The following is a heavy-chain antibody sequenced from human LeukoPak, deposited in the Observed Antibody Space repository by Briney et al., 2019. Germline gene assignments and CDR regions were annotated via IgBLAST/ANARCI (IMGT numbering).Heavy chain of an antibody. CDR1: GYTFTSYY. D-gene: IGHD6-6*01. Sequence: ASMKVSCKASGYTFTSYYMHWLRPAPGQGHWWMGIINPSGGSTSYAQKFQGRVTMTRDTSTSTVYMELSSLRSEETAVYYCARDGPRIAALGEDFDYWGQGTLVTVSS. CDR2: INPSGGST. CDR3: ARDGPRIAALGEDFDY. J-gene: IGHJ4*02. V-gene: IGHV1-46*01.